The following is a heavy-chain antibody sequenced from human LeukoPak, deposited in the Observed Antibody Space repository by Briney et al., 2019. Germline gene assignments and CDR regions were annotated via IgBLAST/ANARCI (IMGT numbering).Heavy chain of an antibody. CDR1: GFTFSSYS. CDR3: ARERGEYGGKRPFDY. V-gene: IGHV3-48*01. J-gene: IGHJ4*02. Sequence: GGSLRLSCAASGFTFSSYSMNWVCQAPGKGLEWVSYISSSSSTIYYADSVKGRFTISRDNAKNSLYLQMNSLRAEDTAVYYCARERGEYGGKRPFDYWGQGTLVTASS. D-gene: IGHD4-23*01. CDR2: ISSSSSTI.